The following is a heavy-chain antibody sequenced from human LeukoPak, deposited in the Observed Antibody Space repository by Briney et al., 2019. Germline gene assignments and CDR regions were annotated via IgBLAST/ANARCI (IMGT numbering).Heavy chain of an antibody. CDR1: GYTFTGYY. V-gene: IGHV1-2*02. J-gene: IGHJ4*02. D-gene: IGHD6-13*01. CDR3: ARASWYDPTNYFDY. Sequence: ASVKVSCKASGYTFTGYYVHWVRQAPGQGLEWMGWINPNSGGTNYAQKFQGRVTMTRDTSISTAYMELSRLRSDDTAVYYCARASWYDPTNYFDYWGQGTLVTVSS. CDR2: INPNSGGT.